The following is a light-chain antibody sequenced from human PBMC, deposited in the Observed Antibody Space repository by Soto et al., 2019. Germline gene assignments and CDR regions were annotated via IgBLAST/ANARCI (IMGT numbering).Light chain of an antibody. Sequence: DIPMTQSPPTLSASVGDRVTITCRASQSVDNWLGWYQQKPGKAPELLIYDAFSLKSGVSSRFSGSRSGTEFALTISSLQPDDSATYYCQRYDSPPPTFGKGTKVEVK. V-gene: IGKV1-5*01. J-gene: IGKJ1*01. CDR3: QRYDSPPPT. CDR1: QSVDNW. CDR2: DAF.